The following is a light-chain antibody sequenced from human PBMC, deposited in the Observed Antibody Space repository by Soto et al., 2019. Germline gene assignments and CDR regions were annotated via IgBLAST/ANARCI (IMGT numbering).Light chain of an antibody. CDR1: QGITSY. Sequence: IQLTQSPSSLSASVGDRVTITCRASQGITSYLAWYQQRPGKAPGLLIYSASTLKSGVPSRFSGSGYGTDFSLTISNLQPEDFATYCCQQLYSHPLTFGGGTKVDIK. V-gene: IGKV1-9*01. J-gene: IGKJ4*01. CDR3: QQLYSHPLT. CDR2: SAS.